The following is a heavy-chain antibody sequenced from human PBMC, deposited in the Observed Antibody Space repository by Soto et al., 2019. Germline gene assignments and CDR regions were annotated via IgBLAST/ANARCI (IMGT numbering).Heavy chain of an antibody. CDR2: IIDSGGST. V-gene: IGHV3-23*01. D-gene: IGHD1-26*01. Sequence: GGSVRLSYAASRFTFSSCAMVWVRQAPGKGLEWVSDIIDSGGSTYYADAVKGRFTISRDNSKSTLYLQMNSLRAEDTAVYYCGKGRSYYYYYGVDVWGQGTTVTVS. CDR1: RFTFSSCA. CDR3: GKGRSYYYYYGVDV. J-gene: IGHJ6*02.